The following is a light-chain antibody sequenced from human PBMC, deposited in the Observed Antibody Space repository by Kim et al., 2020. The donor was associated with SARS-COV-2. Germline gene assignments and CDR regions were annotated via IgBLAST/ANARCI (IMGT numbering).Light chain of an antibody. CDR1: SGHNTNA. CDR2: LNSDGSH. CDR3: QTWGTDSWV. Sequence: QPVLTQSPSASASLGASVKLTCTLDSGHNTNAIAWHQQQPEKGPRCLMKLNSDGSHNKGDGIPNRFSGSSSGTERYLTISSLQSEDEADYYCQTWGTDSWVFGGGTQLTVL. J-gene: IGLJ3*02. V-gene: IGLV4-69*01.